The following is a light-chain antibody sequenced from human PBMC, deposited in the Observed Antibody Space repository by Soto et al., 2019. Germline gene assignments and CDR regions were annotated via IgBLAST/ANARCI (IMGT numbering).Light chain of an antibody. CDR3: QQYNNWPRT. Sequence: DIVMTQSPATLSVSPAERSTLSCRASQSVSSNLAWYQQKPGQAPRLLIYGASTRATGIPARFSGSGSGTEFTLTISSLQSEDFAVYYCQQYNNWPRTFGQGTKVDIK. V-gene: IGKV3-15*01. CDR2: GAS. J-gene: IGKJ1*01. CDR1: QSVSSN.